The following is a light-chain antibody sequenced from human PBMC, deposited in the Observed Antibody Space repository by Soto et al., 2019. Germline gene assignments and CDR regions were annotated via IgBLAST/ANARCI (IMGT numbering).Light chain of an antibody. CDR1: QSVSSY. J-gene: IGKJ1*01. CDR3: KQYGSSPET. CDR2: DAS. Sequence: EILLTQSPATLSLSPGERATLSCRSSQSVSSYLAWYQQTPGQAPRLLIYDASNRATGIPDRFSGSGAGTDFTLTISRLEPEDFAVYYCKQYGSSPETFGQGTKVDIK. V-gene: IGKV3-20*01.